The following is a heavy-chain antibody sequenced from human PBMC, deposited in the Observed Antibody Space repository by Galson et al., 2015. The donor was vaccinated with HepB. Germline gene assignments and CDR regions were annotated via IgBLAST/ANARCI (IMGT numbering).Heavy chain of an antibody. Sequence: ETLSLTCTVSGGSISSSSYYWGWIRQPPGEGLEWIGSIYYSGSTYYNPSLKSRVTISVDTSKNQFSLKLSSVTAADTAVYYCARRRIAVAALADWFDPWGQGTLFTVSS. CDR3: ARRRIAVAALADWFDP. CDR2: IYYSGST. D-gene: IGHD6-19*01. V-gene: IGHV4-39*01. J-gene: IGHJ5*02. CDR1: GGSISSSSYY.